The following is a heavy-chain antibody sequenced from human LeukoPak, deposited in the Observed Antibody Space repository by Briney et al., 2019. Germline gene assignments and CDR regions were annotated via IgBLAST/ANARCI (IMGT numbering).Heavy chain of an antibody. J-gene: IGHJ4*02. Sequence: PGGSLRLSCAASGFTFSSYAMNWVRQAPGKGLEWVSAISGSGDSTYYADSVKGRFTISRDDSKNMLYLQMDSLRAEDTAVYYCAHLRWLPYSRDYWGQGTLVTVSS. V-gene: IGHV3-23*01. CDR3: AHLRWLPYSRDY. D-gene: IGHD5-24*01. CDR2: ISGSGDST. CDR1: GFTFSSYA.